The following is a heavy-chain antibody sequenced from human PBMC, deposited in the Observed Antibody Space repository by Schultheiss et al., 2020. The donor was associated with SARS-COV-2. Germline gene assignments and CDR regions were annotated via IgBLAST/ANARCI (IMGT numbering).Heavy chain of an antibody. V-gene: IGHV4-61*01. D-gene: IGHD6-19*01. CDR3: ARSVWSSGWSYFDY. CDR1: GGSVSSGSYY. Sequence: SETLSLTCAVSGGSVSSGSYYWSWIRQSPGKGLEWIGYIYYSGNTNYNPSLKSRVTISVDTSKNQFSLKLSSVTAADTAVYYCARSVWSSGWSYFDYWGQGTLVTVSS. J-gene: IGHJ4*02. CDR2: IYYSGNT.